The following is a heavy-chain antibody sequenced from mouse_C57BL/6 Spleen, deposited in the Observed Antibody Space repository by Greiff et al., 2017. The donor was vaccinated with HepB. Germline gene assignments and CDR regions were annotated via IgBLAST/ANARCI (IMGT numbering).Heavy chain of an antibody. J-gene: IGHJ1*03. CDR1: GYTFTEYT. Sequence: QVHVKQSGAELVKPGASVKLSCKASGYTFTEYTIHWVKQRSGQGLEWIGWFYPGSGSIKYNEKFKDKATLTADKSSSTVYMELSRLTSEDSAVYFCARHEESYYGSSYWYFDVWGTGTTVTVSS. CDR3: ARHEESYYGSSYWYFDV. D-gene: IGHD1-1*01. CDR2: FYPGSGSI. V-gene: IGHV1-62-2*01.